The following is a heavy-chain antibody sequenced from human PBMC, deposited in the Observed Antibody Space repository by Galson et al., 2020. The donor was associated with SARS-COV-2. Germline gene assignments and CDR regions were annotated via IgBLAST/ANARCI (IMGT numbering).Heavy chain of an antibody. Sequence: ASETLSLTCTVSGYSISSGYYWGWIRQPPGKGLEWIGSIYHSGSTYYNPSLKSRVTISVDTSKNQFSLKLSSVTAADTAVYYCARGGSGSYYIIDYWGQGTLVTVSS. CDR3: ARGGSGSYYIIDY. V-gene: IGHV4-38-2*02. CDR2: IYHSGST. J-gene: IGHJ4*02. CDR1: GYSISSGYY. D-gene: IGHD3-10*01.